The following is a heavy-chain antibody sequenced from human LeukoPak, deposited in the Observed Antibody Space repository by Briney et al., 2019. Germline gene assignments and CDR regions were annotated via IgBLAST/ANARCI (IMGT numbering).Heavy chain of an antibody. CDR3: ARGGPYDYVWGSYDY. J-gene: IGHJ4*02. CDR2: IIPIFGTA. V-gene: IGHV1-69*05. D-gene: IGHD3-16*01. CDR1: GGTFSSYA. Sequence: SVKVSCKASGGTFSSYAISWVRQAPGQGLEWMGVIIPIFGTANYAQKFQGRVTITTDESTSTAYMELSSLRSEDTAVYYCARGGPYDYVWGSYDYWGQGTLVTVSS.